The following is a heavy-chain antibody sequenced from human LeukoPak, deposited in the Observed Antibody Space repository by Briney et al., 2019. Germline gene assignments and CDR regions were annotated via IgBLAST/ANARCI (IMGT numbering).Heavy chain of an antibody. V-gene: IGHV3-23*01. J-gene: IGHJ4*02. Sequence: PGGSLRLXCAASGFTFSSYAMSWVRQAPGKGLEWVSAISGSGGSTYYADSVKGRFTISRDNSKNTLYLQMNSLRAEDTAVYYCAKDREGVPAAFRGGFDYWGQGTLVTVSS. CDR2: ISGSGGST. D-gene: IGHD2-2*01. CDR1: GFTFSSYA. CDR3: AKDREGVPAAFRGGFDY.